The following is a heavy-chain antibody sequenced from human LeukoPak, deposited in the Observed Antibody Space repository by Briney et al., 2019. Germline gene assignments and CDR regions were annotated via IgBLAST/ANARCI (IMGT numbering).Heavy chain of an antibody. Sequence: ASVKVSCKASGYTFTSYYMHWVRQAPGQGLEWMGIINPSGGSTSYAQKFQGRVTMTRDTSTSTVYMVLSSLRSEDTAVYYCARDLGGGLRYFDWPDGGSFDYWGQGTLVTVSS. CDR3: ARDLGGGLRYFDWPDGGSFDY. V-gene: IGHV1-46*01. CDR2: INPSGGST. J-gene: IGHJ4*02. CDR1: GYTFTSYY. D-gene: IGHD3-9*01.